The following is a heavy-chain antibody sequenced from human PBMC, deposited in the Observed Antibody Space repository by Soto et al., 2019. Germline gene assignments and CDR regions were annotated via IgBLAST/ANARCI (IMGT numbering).Heavy chain of an antibody. CDR2: IYYSGST. CDR1: GGSISSGDYY. D-gene: IGHD3-22*01. CDR3: ARDRAYYYDSSGYYDDAFDI. J-gene: IGHJ3*02. Sequence: SETLSLTCTVSGGSISSGDYYWSWIRQPTGKGLEWIGYIYYSGSTYYNPSLKSRVTISVDTSKNQFSLKLSSVTAADTAVYYCARDRAYYYDSSGYYDDAFDIWGQGTMVTVSS. V-gene: IGHV4-30-4*01.